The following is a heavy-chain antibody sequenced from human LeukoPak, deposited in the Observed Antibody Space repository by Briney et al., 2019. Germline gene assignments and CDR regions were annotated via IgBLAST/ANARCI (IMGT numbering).Heavy chain of an antibody. J-gene: IGHJ4*02. CDR2: IQAKAYGGAT. Sequence: GGSLRLSCSTSGFTFGDYAMSWVRQAPGKGLEWVGFIQAKAYGGATKYAASVNGRFSISRDDSQSIANLQMNDLKTEDTAVYYCTRAPHPRCSSSSCYLDYWGQGTLVTVSS. D-gene: IGHD2-2*01. CDR1: GFTFGDYA. CDR3: TRAPHPRCSSSSCYLDY. V-gene: IGHV3-49*04.